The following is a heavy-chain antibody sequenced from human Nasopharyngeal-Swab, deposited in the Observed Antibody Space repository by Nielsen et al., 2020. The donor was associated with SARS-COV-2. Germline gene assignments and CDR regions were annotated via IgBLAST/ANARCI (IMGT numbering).Heavy chain of an antibody. D-gene: IGHD6-6*01. CDR2: ISGSGGTT. V-gene: IGHV3-23*01. Sequence: GESLKISCAASGFTFSSYATNWVRQGPGKGPEWVSEISGSGGTTYYADSVKGRFTISRDNSKNTLHLQMNSLRVEDTGVYYCAKDLHSSSWPVGYWGQGTLVTVSS. CDR3: AKDLHSSSWPVGY. J-gene: IGHJ4*02. CDR1: GFTFSSYA.